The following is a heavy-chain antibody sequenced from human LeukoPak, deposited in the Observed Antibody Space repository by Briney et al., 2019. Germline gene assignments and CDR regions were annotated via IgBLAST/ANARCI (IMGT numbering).Heavy chain of an antibody. Sequence: GASVKVSCKASGYTFTSYYMHWVRQAPGQGLEWMGGIIPIFGTANYAQKFQGRVTITADKSTSTAYMELSSLRSEDTAVYYCARDIQGSGWYGVYFDYWGQGTLVTVSS. D-gene: IGHD6-19*01. J-gene: IGHJ4*02. CDR1: GYTFTSYY. V-gene: IGHV1-69*06. CDR3: ARDIQGSGWYGVYFDY. CDR2: IIPIFGTA.